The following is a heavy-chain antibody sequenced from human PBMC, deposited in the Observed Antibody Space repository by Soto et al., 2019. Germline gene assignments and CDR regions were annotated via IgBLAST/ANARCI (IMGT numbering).Heavy chain of an antibody. Sequence: PGESLKISCKGSGYSFTSYWISWVRQMPGKGLEWMGRIDPSDSYTNYSPSFQGHVTISADKSISTAYLQWSSLKASDTAMYYCARQGDYDFWSGFLLYGMDVWGQGTTVTVS. D-gene: IGHD3-3*01. CDR1: GYSFTSYW. J-gene: IGHJ6*02. V-gene: IGHV5-10-1*01. CDR2: IDPSDSYT. CDR3: ARQGDYDFWSGFLLYGMDV.